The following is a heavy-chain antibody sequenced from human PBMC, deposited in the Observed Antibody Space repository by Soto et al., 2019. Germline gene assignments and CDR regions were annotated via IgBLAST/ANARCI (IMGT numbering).Heavy chain of an antibody. Sequence: GGSLRLSCAASGFTFSSYAMSWVRQAPGKGLEWVSAISGSGGSTYYADSVKGRFTISRDNSKNTLYLQMNSLRAEDTAVYYCAKGNHVLRFLEWLLYYDYWGQGTLVTVSS. J-gene: IGHJ4*02. V-gene: IGHV3-23*01. CDR3: AKGNHVLRFLEWLLYYDY. D-gene: IGHD3-3*01. CDR1: GFTFSSYA. CDR2: ISGSGGST.